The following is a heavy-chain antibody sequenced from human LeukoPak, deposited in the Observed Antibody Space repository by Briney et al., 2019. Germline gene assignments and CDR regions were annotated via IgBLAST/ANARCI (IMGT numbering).Heavy chain of an antibody. CDR3: ARDQGSYSAFDY. CDR1: GGTFSSYT. J-gene: IGHJ4*02. D-gene: IGHD1-26*01. V-gene: IGHV1-69*04. Sequence: GASVKVSCKASGGTFSSYTISWVRQAPGQGLEWMGRIIPILGIANYAQKFQGRVTITADKSTSTAYMELRSLRCDDTAVYYCARDQGSYSAFDYWGQGTLVTVSS. CDR2: IIPILGIA.